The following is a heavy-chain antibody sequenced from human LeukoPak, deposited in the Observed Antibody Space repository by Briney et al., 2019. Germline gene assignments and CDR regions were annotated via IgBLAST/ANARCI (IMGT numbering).Heavy chain of an antibody. V-gene: IGHV3-23*01. D-gene: IGHD3-3*01. CDR3: AKDPHVGTSGYYQYYFDY. J-gene: IGHJ4*02. CDR2: LSGSGGSS. CDR1: GFTFSSYA. Sequence: PGRSLRLSCVPSGFTFSSYAMSWVRQSPGMRLEWLSSLSGSGGSSYYANSVGGRFTISKDNSKNTLFLQMNNLRAEDTAVYYCAKDPHVGTSGYYQYYFDYWGQGTLVTVSS.